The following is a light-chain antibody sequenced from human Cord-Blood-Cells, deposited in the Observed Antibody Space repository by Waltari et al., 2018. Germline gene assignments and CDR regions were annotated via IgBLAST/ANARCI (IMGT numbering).Light chain of an antibody. CDR1: ALPNQY. CDR2: KDS. V-gene: IGLV3-25*02. J-gene: IGLJ3*02. CDR3: QSADSSGTWV. Sequence: SYELTQPPSVSVAPGQTTRITCSGDALPNQYAYWYQQKPGQAPVLVIYKDSERHSGIPERFSGSSSGTTVTLTISGVQAEDEADYYCQSADSSGTWVFGGGTKLTVL.